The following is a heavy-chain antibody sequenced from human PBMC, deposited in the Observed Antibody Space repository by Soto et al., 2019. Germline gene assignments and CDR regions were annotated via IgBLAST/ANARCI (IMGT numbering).Heavy chain of an antibody. J-gene: IGHJ4*02. Sequence: GSLRLSCTVSGFAFNNYGINWVRQAPGKGLEWVSSISKSDYTYYSDSVKGRFTISRDNAQNSVYLQMNSLRAKDTAVYYCAREPLRRSFDFWGQGTLVTVSS. CDR2: ISKSDYT. CDR3: AREPLRRSFDF. CDR1: GFAFNNYG. D-gene: IGHD4-17*01. V-gene: IGHV3-21*01.